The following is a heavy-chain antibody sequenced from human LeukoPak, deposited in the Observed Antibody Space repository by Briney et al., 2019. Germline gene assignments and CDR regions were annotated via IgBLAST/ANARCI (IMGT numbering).Heavy chain of an antibody. J-gene: IGHJ4*02. CDR2: ISSSGLTI. CDR3: ARQSSIWNDGTNTDFNY. D-gene: IGHD1-1*01. V-gene: IGHV3-48*03. CDR1: GFTFSSYE. Sequence: GGSLRLSCVASGFTFSSYEMNWVRQAPGKGLEWVSYISSSGLTIYYADSVEGRFTISRDNAKNSLYLLMNSLRVEDTAVYYCARQSSIWNDGTNTDFNYWGQGTLVTVSS.